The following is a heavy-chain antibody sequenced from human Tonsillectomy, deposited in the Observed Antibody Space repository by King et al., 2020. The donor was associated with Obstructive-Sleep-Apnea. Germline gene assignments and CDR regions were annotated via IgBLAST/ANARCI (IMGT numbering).Heavy chain of an antibody. D-gene: IGHD3-9*01. CDR3: ATGYYDVLTDQYSPFDY. V-gene: IGHV4-34*01. CDR2: ISHSGST. Sequence: VQLQQWGAGLLKPSETLSLTCAVYGGSFSGYYWSWIRQPPGKGLEWIGEISHSGSTNYNPSLKSRVTISVDTSKNQFSLKVTSVTAADTAVYCCATGYYDVLTDQYSPFDYWGQGTLVTVSS. J-gene: IGHJ4*02. CDR1: GGSFSGYY.